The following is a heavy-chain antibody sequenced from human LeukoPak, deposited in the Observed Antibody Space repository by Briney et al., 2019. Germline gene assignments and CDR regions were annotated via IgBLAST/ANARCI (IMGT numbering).Heavy chain of an antibody. V-gene: IGHV3-66*01. Sequence: GGSLRLSCAASGFTVSSNYMSWVRQAPGKGLEWVSVIYSGGSTYYADSVKGRFTITRDNSKNTLYLQMNSLRAEDTAVYYCAVPPVIQLWLGLDYWGQGTLVTVSS. CDR1: GFTVSSNY. D-gene: IGHD5-18*01. J-gene: IGHJ4*02. CDR2: IYSGGST. CDR3: AVPPVIQLWLGLDY.